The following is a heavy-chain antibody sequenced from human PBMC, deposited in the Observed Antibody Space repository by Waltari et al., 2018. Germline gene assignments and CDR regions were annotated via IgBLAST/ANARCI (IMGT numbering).Heavy chain of an antibody. J-gene: IGHJ5*02. D-gene: IGHD2-15*01. CDR3: ARAFAYCSGGSCPNWFDP. CDR2: SIHMFGTA. Sequence: QVQLVQSGAEVKKHGSSVKVSCKASGGTFSSYAIRWVRQAPGRGLEWMGGSIHMFGTANYAQKFQGRVTITTDESTSTAYMELSSLRSEDTAVYYCARAFAYCSGGSCPNWFDPWGQGTLVTVSS. V-gene: IGHV1-69*05. CDR1: GGTFSSYA.